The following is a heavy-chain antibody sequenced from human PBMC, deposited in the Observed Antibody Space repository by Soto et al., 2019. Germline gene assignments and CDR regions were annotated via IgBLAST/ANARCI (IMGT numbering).Heavy chain of an antibody. D-gene: IGHD6-13*01. J-gene: IGHJ4*02. V-gene: IGHV3-33*01. CDR3: ARVGIRSSSWGVDY. CDR2: IWYDGSNK. CDR1: GFTFSSYG. Sequence: QVQLVESGGGVVQPGRSLRLSCAASGFTFSSYGMHWVRQAPGKGLEWVAVIWYDGSNKYYADSVKGRFTISRDNSKNTVYLQMNSLRAEDTAVYYCARVGIRSSSWGVDYWGQGTLVTASS.